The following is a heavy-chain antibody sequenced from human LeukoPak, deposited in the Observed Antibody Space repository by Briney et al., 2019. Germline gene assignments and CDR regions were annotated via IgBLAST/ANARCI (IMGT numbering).Heavy chain of an antibody. D-gene: IGHD6-13*01. J-gene: IGHJ4*02. CDR1: GFTFSSYS. CDR3: ARVAAALPSLHYFDY. Sequence: GGSLRLSCAASGFTFSSYSMSWVRQAPGKGLEWVSYISSSGSTIYYADSVKGRFTISRDNAKNSLYLQMNSLRAGDTAVYYCARVAAALPSLHYFDYWGQGTLVTVSS. V-gene: IGHV3-48*04. CDR2: ISSSGSTI.